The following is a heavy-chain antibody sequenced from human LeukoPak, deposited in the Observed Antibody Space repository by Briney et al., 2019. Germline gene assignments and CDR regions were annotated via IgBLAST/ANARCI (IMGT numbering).Heavy chain of an antibody. CDR3: AREDAVSYYDFWSGYAYYYYMGV. CDR2: IKQDGSEK. CDR1: GFTFDNYA. J-gene: IGHJ6*03. Sequence: GGSLRLSCAASGFTFDNYAMSWVRQAPGKGLEWVANIKQDGSEKYYVDSVKGRFTISRDNAKNSLYLQMNSLRAEDTAVYYCAREDAVSYYDFWSGYAYYYYMGVWGKGTTVTVSS. V-gene: IGHV3-7*01. D-gene: IGHD3-3*01.